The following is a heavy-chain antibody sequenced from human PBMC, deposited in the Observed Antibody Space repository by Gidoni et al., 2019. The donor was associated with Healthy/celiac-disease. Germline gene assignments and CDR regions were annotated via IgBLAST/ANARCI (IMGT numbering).Heavy chain of an antibody. D-gene: IGHD2-21*02. CDR2: INHSGST. CDR3: ARRGGVVVTAPSPFFDY. V-gene: IGHV4-34*01. J-gene: IGHJ4*02. CDR1: GESFSDYS. Sequence: QVQLQQWGSGPLKHSATLSLTCAVSGESFSDYSCSWIRQPPGKGLEWIGEINHSGSTNYNPSLKSRVTISVDTSKNQFSLKLSSVTAADTAVYYCARRGGVVVTAPSPFFDYWGQGTLVTVSS.